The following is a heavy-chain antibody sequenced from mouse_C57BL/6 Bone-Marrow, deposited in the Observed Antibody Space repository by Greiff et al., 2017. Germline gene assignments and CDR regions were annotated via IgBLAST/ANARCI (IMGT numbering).Heavy chain of an antibody. CDR2: IHPNSGST. J-gene: IGHJ2*01. CDR3: ARNYGSSSGDY. Sequence: QVQLQQPGAELVKPGASVKLSCKASGYTFTSYWMHWVKQRPGKGLEWIGMIHPNSGSTNYNEKVKSKATLTVDKYTSTAYMQLSSLTSEDSAVYYCARNYGSSSGDYWGQGTTLTVSS. V-gene: IGHV1-64*01. D-gene: IGHD1-1*01. CDR1: GYTFTSYW.